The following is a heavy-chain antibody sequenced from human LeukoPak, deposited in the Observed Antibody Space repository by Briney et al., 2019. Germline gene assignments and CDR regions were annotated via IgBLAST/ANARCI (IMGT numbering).Heavy chain of an antibody. V-gene: IGHV3-7*01. CDR3: VRDGDTSGYTN. CDR1: GFTFSSYW. Sequence: GGSLRLSCAASGFTFSSYWMHWVRQAPGKGLEWVANIKQDGSEKYYVDSVKGRFTISRDNAKNSLYLQMNSLRAEDTAVYSCVRDGDTSGYTNWGQGTLVTVSS. D-gene: IGHD3-22*01. J-gene: IGHJ4*02. CDR2: IKQDGSEK.